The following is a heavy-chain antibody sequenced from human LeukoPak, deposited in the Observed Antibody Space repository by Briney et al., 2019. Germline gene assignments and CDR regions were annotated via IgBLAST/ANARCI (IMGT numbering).Heavy chain of an antibody. Sequence: SETLSLTCTVSGGSISSGSYYWRWIRQPAGKGLEWIGRIYTSGSTNYNPSLKSRVTISVDTSKNQFSLKLSSVTAADTAVYYCARGAGRYYYYTDVWGKGTTVTVSS. CDR2: IYTSGST. D-gene: IGHD6-13*01. V-gene: IGHV4-61*02. CDR1: GGSISSGSYY. CDR3: ARGAGRYYYYTDV. J-gene: IGHJ6*03.